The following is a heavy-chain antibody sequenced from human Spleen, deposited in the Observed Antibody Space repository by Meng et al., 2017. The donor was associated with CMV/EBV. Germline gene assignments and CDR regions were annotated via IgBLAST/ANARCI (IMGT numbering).Heavy chain of an antibody. Sequence: GESLKISCTASGFTFGDYAMAWVRQAPGKGLEWIGFIRSGASGGTTESAASVRGRLTISRDDSKSIAYLQMNSLRTEDTAVYYCARDFDSSGSYEVDYWGQGTLVTVSS. CDR1: GFTFGDYA. CDR3: ARDFDSSGSYEVDY. D-gene: IGHD3-22*01. CDR2: IRSGASGGTT. J-gene: IGHJ4*02. V-gene: IGHV3-49*04.